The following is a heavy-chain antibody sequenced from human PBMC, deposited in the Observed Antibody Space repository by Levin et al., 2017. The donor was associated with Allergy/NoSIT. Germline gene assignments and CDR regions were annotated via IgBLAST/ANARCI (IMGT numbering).Heavy chain of an antibody. D-gene: IGHD6-13*01. CDR1: GFSFDDYA. CDR3: AKDMGSSSWYYFDS. V-gene: IGHV3-9*01. Sequence: PGGSLRLSCAASGFSFDDYAMHWVRQAPGKGLEWVSGITWKSGSIGYADSVRGRFTISRDNAKKSLYLQMNSLRAEDTALYYCAKDMGSSSWYYFDSWGQGALVTVSS. J-gene: IGHJ4*02. CDR2: ITWKSGSI.